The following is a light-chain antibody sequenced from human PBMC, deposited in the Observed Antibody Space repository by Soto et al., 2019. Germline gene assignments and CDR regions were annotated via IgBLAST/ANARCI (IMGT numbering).Light chain of an antibody. Sequence: EIVLTQSPGTLSLSPGERATLSCRASQSVSSSYLAWYQQKPGQAPRLLIHGASSRATGIPDRFSGSGSGTDFTLTISRLEPEDFAVYYCQQYGSSPPYTFGQGTILEIK. CDR3: QQYGSSPPYT. CDR2: GAS. CDR1: QSVSSSY. V-gene: IGKV3-20*01. J-gene: IGKJ2*01.